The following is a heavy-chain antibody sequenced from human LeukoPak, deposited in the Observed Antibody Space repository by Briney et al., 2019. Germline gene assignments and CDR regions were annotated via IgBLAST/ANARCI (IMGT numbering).Heavy chain of an antibody. CDR2: INPNSGGT. CDR3: ARVGSYYDFWSGPTYGMDV. Sequence: ASVKVSFKASGYTFTVYYMHWVRQAPGQGLEWMGWINPNSGGTNYAQKFQGRVTMTRDTSISTAYMELSRLRSDDTAVYYCARVGSYYDFWSGPTYGMDVWGQGTTVTVSS. D-gene: IGHD3-3*01. J-gene: IGHJ6*02. CDR1: GYTFTVYY. V-gene: IGHV1-2*02.